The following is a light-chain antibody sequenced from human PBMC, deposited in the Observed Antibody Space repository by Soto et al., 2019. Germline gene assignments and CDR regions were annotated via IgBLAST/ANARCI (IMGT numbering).Light chain of an antibody. Sequence: QSVLTQPPSVSGAPGQRVTISCTGSSSNIGAGYDVHWYQQFPGTAPRLLIYANINRPSGVPDRFSGSKSGTSASLTITGLQAEDEADYYCQSYDSSLSGSGFGGGTQLTVL. V-gene: IGLV1-40*01. CDR3: QSYDSSLSGSG. J-gene: IGLJ2*01. CDR1: SSNIGAGYD. CDR2: ANI.